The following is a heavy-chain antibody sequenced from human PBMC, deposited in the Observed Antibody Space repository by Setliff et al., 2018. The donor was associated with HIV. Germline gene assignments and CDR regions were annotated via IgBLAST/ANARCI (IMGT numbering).Heavy chain of an antibody. V-gene: IGHV1-3*01. CDR3: VRDLYDTSGYSPLQTGNRSDF. D-gene: IGHD3-22*01. J-gene: IGHJ4*02. Sequence: ASVKVSCKASGYTFTSHSIHWVRQAPGQRLEWMGWINVGNRNTQYSQKFQGRVSITRDTSASTTYMELRSLRSEDTAVYYCVRDLYDTSGYSPLQTGNRSDFWGQGTLVTVPQ. CDR2: INVGNRNT. CDR1: GYTFTSHS.